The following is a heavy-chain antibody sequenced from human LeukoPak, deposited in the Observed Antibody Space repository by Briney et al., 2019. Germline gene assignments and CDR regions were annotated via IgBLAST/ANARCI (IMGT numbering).Heavy chain of an antibody. CDR3: ARGEYYYDSTLGY. CDR2: MNPNSGNT. J-gene: IGHJ4*02. Sequence: GASVKVSCKASGYTFTSYDINWVRQAPGQGLEWMGWMNPNSGNTGYGQKFQGRVTITRNQSISTAYMELSRLRSEDTAVYYCARGEYYYDSTLGYWGQGTLVTVSS. V-gene: IGHV1-8*03. CDR1: GYTFTSYD. D-gene: IGHD3-22*01.